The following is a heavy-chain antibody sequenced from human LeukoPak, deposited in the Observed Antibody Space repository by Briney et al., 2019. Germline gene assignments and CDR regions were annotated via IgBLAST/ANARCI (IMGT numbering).Heavy chain of an antibody. Sequence: GGSLRLSCAAPGFTFNNYWMSWVRQAPGKGREGVANIKEDGTTKYYVDSVKGRFTISRDNAKNSVYLQMDSLRAEDMAVYYCARIGYSSSSFDYWGQGTLVTVSS. V-gene: IGHV3-7*01. CDR1: GFTFNNYW. J-gene: IGHJ4*02. CDR2: IKEDGTTK. CDR3: ARIGYSSSSFDY. D-gene: IGHD6-6*01.